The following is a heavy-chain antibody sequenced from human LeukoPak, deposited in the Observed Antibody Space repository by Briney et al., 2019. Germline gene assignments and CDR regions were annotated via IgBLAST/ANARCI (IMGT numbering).Heavy chain of an antibody. CDR1: GGSISSSNW. Sequence: SGTLSLTCAVSGGSISSSNWWSWVRQPPGKGLEWIGEIYHSGNTNYNPSLKSRVTISVDKSKNQLSLKLNSVTAADTAVYFCARGAPAPPTSRFNEYYFDYWGQGTLVTVSS. CDR2: IYHSGNT. D-gene: IGHD2/OR15-2a*01. J-gene: IGHJ4*02. CDR3: ARGAPAPPTSRFNEYYFDY. V-gene: IGHV4-4*02.